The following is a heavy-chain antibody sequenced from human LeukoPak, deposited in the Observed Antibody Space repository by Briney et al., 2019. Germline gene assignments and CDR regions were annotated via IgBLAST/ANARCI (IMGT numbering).Heavy chain of an antibody. CDR2: ISSSSSYI. Sequence: GGSLRLSCAASGFTLSSYSMNWVRQAPGKGLEWVSSISSSSSYIYYADSVKGRFTISRDNAKNSLYLQMNSLRAEDTAVYYCARDPGVLWFREVDYWGQGTLVTVSS. D-gene: IGHD3-10*01. J-gene: IGHJ4*02. CDR3: ARDPGVLWFREVDY. CDR1: GFTLSSYS. V-gene: IGHV3-21*01.